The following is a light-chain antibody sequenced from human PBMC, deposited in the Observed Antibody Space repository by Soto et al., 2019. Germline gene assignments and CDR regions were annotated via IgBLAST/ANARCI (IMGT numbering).Light chain of an antibody. CDR2: VAS. J-gene: IGKJ4*01. Sequence: DIEMTQSPASLSTSVGDRVNITCRAGQTVISYLHWYQLKPGQTPKLLIYVASYLHSGVPSRFSGSGSGTDFTLTITNVQPEDSASYFCQQTFRIPHTFGGGTKLLI. CDR1: QTVISY. V-gene: IGKV1-39*01. CDR3: QQTFRIPHT.